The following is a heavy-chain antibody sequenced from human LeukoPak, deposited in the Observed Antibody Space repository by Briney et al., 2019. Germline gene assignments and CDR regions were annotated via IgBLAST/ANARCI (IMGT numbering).Heavy chain of an antibody. Sequence: PSETLSLTCTVSGGSISSYYWSWIRQPPGKGLGWIGYIYYSGSTNYNPTLKSRVTISVDTSKNQFSLTLSSVTGADTAVYYCGRVHYYCSGSYHWFDPWGQGTLVTVSS. CDR2: IYYSGST. V-gene: IGHV4-59*01. J-gene: IGHJ5*02. CDR1: GGSISSYY. CDR3: GRVHYYCSGSYHWFDP. D-gene: IGHD3-10*01.